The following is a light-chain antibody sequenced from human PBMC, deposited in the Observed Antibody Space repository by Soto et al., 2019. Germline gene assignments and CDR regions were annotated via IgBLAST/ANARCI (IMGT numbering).Light chain of an antibody. Sequence: ILVPQAPGTLAVSRGGTGTLSVMGSQSLTSSYLAWYQQRPGQAPSLLIYGVYSRATSIPDRFSGRGSGTDFTLTITRLEPEDFAVYYCQHYGYSLWTFGQGTKVDIK. CDR3: QHYGYSLWT. CDR1: QSLTSSY. CDR2: GVY. V-gene: IGKV3-20*01. J-gene: IGKJ1*01.